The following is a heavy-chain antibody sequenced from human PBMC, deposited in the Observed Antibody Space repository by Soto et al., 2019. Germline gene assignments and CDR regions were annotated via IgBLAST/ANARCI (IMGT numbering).Heavy chain of an antibody. CDR1: GGSISGGGYY. Sequence: LSLTCTVSGGSISGGGYYWSWIRQPPGKGLEWIGYTYDSGSTYYNPSLKSRITISVDTSKNQFSLRLSSVTAADTAVYYCASPSSEPLFGELTRYYYYGTDVWCQGTTVTVSS. CDR2: TYDSGST. CDR3: ASPSSEPLFGELTRYYYYGTDV. V-gene: IGHV4-30-4*01. J-gene: IGHJ6*02. D-gene: IGHD3-10*02.